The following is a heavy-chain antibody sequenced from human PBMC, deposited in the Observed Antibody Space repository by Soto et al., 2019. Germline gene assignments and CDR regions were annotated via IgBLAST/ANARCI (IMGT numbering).Heavy chain of an antibody. J-gene: IGHJ6*02. V-gene: IGHV4-59*08. D-gene: IGHD2-15*01. Sequence: PSDTLSLTFNLSVRSISRYYWNWIRQPPGERLEWIGFIHYSGSTNYSPSLKSRVTISVDTSKKQFSLKLSSVTAADTAVYYCARRIVILAADYGMDVWGQGTTVTVS. CDR3: ARRIVILAADYGMDV. CDR1: VRSISRYY. CDR2: IHYSGST.